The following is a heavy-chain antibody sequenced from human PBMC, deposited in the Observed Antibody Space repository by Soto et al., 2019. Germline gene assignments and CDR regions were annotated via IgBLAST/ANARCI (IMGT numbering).Heavy chain of an antibody. D-gene: IGHD3-3*01. Sequence: SETLSLTCAVSSYSISGGFYWAWIRQPPGKGLEWIGNIYHSGSAHYNPSLKSRVTMSVDTSKNKFSLRLTSVTAADTAVYYCARVTIFEYWFDPWGQGILVTGSS. CDR2: IYHSGSA. CDR1: SYSISGGFY. CDR3: ARVTIFEYWFDP. V-gene: IGHV4-38-2*01. J-gene: IGHJ5*02.